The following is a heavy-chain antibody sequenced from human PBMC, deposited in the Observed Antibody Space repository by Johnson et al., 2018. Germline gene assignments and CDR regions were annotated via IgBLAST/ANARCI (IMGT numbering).Heavy chain of an antibody. D-gene: IGHD1-14*01. V-gene: IGHV1-69*09. Sequence: QVQLVESGAAVKKPGSSVQVSCKASGGTLGSYSISWVRQAPGQGLEWMGRIIPSVGVTNYAQKWKGRVTITADKSTSSVYLELSRLRYDDTAGYYFARDIIADDALIVWGQGATVTVTS. J-gene: IGHJ3*01. CDR3: ARDIIADDALIV. CDR1: GGTLGSYS. CDR2: IIPSVGVT.